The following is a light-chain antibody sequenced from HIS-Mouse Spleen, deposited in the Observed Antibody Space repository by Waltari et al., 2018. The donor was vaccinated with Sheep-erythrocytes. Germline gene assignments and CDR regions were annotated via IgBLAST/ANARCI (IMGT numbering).Light chain of an antibody. CDR3: QQSYSTPYT. Sequence: DIQMTQSPSSLSASVGDRVTITCRASQSIRSYLNWYQQKPGKAPKLLIFAASSLQSGAPSSFSGSGSGTDFTLTISSLQPEYFATYYCQQSYSTPYTFGQGTKLEIK. V-gene: IGKV1-39*01. J-gene: IGKJ2*01. CDR2: AAS. CDR1: QSIRSY.